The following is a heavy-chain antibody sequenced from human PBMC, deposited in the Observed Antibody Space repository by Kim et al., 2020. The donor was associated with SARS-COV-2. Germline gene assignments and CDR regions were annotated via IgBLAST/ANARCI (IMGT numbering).Heavy chain of an antibody. V-gene: IGHV4-39*01. J-gene: IGHJ4*02. CDR3: ARQEGATAGTSHFDY. D-gene: IGHD6-13*01. CDR1: GGSISSSTYY. CDR2: IYYSGST. Sequence: SETLSLTCTVSGGSISSSTYYWAWFRQPPGKGLEWIGSIYYSGSTYYNRYIKRRVAISIDTSKNQFSLRLSSVTAAGTAVFYCARQEGATAGTSHFDYWGQGVLVTVSS.